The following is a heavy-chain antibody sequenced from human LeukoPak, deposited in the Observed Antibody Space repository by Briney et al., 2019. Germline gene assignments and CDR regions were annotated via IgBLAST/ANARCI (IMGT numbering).Heavy chain of an antibody. J-gene: IGHJ4*02. CDR3: AKEKYYYDSSGSKFINY. Sequence: PGVSLRLYCAASGFTFSSYAMSWVRQAPGKGLKGVSSISGSGSSSYYADAVNGRFTITRDNSENTLYLQMNSLRAECTAVYYCAKEKYYYDSSGSKFINYWGQGTLATVSS. CDR2: ISGSGSSS. D-gene: IGHD3-22*01. V-gene: IGHV3-23*01. CDR1: GFTFSSYA.